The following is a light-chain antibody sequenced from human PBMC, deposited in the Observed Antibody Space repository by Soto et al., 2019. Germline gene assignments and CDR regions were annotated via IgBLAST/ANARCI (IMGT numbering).Light chain of an antibody. CDR3: QQYGSSAPIT. V-gene: IGKV3D-20*01. J-gene: IGKJ5*01. CDR2: DAS. CDR1: QSVSSSY. Sequence: EIVLTQSPATLSLSPGERATLSCGASQSVSSSYLAWYQQKPGLAPRLLIYDASSRATGIPDRYSGSRSGTDFTLTISRLEPEDFALYYCQQYGSSAPITFGQGTRLEIK.